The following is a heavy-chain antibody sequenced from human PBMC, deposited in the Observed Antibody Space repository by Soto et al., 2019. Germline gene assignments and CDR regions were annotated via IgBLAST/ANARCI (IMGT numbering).Heavy chain of an antibody. CDR1: GGSFSGYY. D-gene: IGHD3-10*01. V-gene: IGHV4-34*01. J-gene: IGHJ4*02. Sequence: SETLSLTCAVYGGSFSGYYWSWIRQPPGKGLEWIGEINHSGSTNYNPSLKSRVTISVDTSKNQFSLKLSSVTAADTAVYYCARGVRGVKDYWGQGTLVTVSS. CDR2: INHSGST. CDR3: ARGVRGVKDY.